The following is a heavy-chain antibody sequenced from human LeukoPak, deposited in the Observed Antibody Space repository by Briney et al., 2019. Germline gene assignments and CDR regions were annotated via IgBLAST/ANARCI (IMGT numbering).Heavy chain of an antibody. Sequence: PETPCLTCAVYGGSFSGYYWSWIRQPPGKGLEWIGEINHSGRTNYNPSLKSRVTISVDTSKNQFSLRLSSVTAADTAVYYCARETTVGYFDDWGQGNPVTVSS. J-gene: IGHJ4*02. V-gene: IGHV4-34*01. D-gene: IGHD4-23*01. CDR1: GGSFSGYY. CDR3: ARETTVGYFDD. CDR2: INHSGRT.